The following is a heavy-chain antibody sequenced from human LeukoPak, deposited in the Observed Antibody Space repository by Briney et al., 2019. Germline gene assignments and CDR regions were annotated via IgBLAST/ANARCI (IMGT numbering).Heavy chain of an antibody. Sequence: GGSLRLSCAASGFTFSSYWMSWVRQAPGKGLEWVANIKQDGSEKYYVDSVKGRFTISRDNAKNSLYLQMNSLRAEDTAVYYCARATGTTPSSFYYYGMDVWGQGTTVTVSS. D-gene: IGHD1-1*01. CDR3: ARATGTTPSSFYYYGMDV. J-gene: IGHJ6*02. CDR1: GFTFSSYW. CDR2: IKQDGSEK. V-gene: IGHV3-7*01.